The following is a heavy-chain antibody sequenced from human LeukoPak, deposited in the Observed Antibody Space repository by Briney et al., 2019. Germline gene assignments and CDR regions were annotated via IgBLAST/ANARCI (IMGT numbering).Heavy chain of an antibody. V-gene: IGHV4-4*02. CDR3: TRSGYSSGPFYYYYGMDV. CDR2: IYHTGST. CDR1: GGSISNNNW. D-gene: IGHD3-3*01. Sequence: SETLSLTCAVSGGSISNNNWWSWVRQPPGKGLGWIGEIYHTGSTSYNPSLKSRVTISVDKSKNQFSLKLRSVTAADTAVYYCTRSGYSSGPFYYYYGMDVWGQGTTVTVSS. J-gene: IGHJ6*02.